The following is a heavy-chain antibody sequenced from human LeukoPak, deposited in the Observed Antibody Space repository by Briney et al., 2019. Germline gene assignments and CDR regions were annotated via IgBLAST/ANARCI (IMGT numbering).Heavy chain of an antibody. CDR2: IKEDESAK. CDR1: GFTFRCYW. Sequence: GGSLRLSCAASGFTFRCYWMAWVRQAPGKGLEWVANIKEDESAKHQADSVKGRFTISRDNAQNSVYLQMSSLRGEDTAVYYCARDVGGSLDYWGQGTLVTVSS. J-gene: IGHJ4*02. CDR3: ARDVGGSLDY. V-gene: IGHV3-7*01. D-gene: IGHD1-26*01.